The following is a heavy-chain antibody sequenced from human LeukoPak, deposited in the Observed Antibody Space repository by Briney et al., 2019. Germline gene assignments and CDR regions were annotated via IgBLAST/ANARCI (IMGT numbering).Heavy chain of an antibody. Sequence: SETLSLTCAVYGGSFSGYYWSWIRQPPGKGLEWIGEINHSGSTNYNPSLKSRVTISVDTSKNQFSLKLSSVTAADTAVYYCARHVVGACTTCSNARPFDYWGQGTLVTVSS. V-gene: IGHV4-34*01. J-gene: IGHJ4*02. CDR1: GGSFSGYY. CDR2: INHSGST. D-gene: IGHD6-6*01. CDR3: ARHVVGACTTCSNARPFDY.